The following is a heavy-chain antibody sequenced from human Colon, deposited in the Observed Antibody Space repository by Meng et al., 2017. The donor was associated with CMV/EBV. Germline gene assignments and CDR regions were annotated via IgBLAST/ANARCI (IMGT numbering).Heavy chain of an antibody. Sequence: GESLKISCVASGFIFSSYWITWVRQGPGTGLERVANINRDGSDNYYVDSVKGRFTISRDNAKNSLYLQMNSLKDEDTAVYYCLPGHYTGTWGQGTLVTVSS. CDR2: INRDGSDN. J-gene: IGHJ5*02. CDR1: GFIFSSYW. D-gene: IGHD3-3*01. V-gene: IGHV3-7*01. CDR3: LPGHYTGT.